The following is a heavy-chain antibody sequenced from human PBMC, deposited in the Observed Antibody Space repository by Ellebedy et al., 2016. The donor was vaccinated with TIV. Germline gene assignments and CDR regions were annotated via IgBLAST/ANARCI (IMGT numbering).Heavy chain of an antibody. CDR3: ASLGFCSSNNCFYGMDV. Sequence: GESLKISCAASGFTFSTYRMTWVRQAPGKVLEWVSNINEDGSTIFFVDSVKGRFTISRDNAKKSVFLEMNSLRAEDTAVYYCASLGFCSSNNCFYGMDVWGQGTTVTVSS. CDR2: INEDGSTI. J-gene: IGHJ6*02. D-gene: IGHD2-2*01. CDR1: GFTFSTYR. V-gene: IGHV3-7*03.